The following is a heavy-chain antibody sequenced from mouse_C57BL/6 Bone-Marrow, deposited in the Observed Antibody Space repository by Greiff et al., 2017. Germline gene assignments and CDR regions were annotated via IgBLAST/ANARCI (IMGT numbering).Heavy chain of an antibody. CDR1: GYTFTDYN. Sequence: EVQLQQSGPELVKPGASVKMSCKASGYTFTDYNMHWVKQSHGKSLEWIGYINPNNGGTSYNQKFKGKATLTVNKSSSTAYMELRSLTSEDSAVYYCAREGLYYYDNSYVGVMDYWGQGTSVTVSS. CDR2: INPNNGGT. CDR3: AREGLYYYDNSYVGVMDY. J-gene: IGHJ4*01. D-gene: IGHD1-1*01. V-gene: IGHV1-22*01.